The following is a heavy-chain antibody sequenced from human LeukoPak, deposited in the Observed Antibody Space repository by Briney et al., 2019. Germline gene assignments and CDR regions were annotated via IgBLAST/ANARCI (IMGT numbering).Heavy chain of an antibody. D-gene: IGHD2-15*01. V-gene: IGHV3-7*01. CDR1: GFTFSSYW. CDR3: ARINSAAPLDY. Sequence: GGSLRLSCVASGFTFSSYWMTWARQGPGKGVESVATINLDVSGKYYLDSVGGRLTTSRNNAKNSMYMQMNSLRAEATAVYYCARINSAAPLDYWGPGTLVTVSS. CDR2: INLDVSGK. J-gene: IGHJ4*02.